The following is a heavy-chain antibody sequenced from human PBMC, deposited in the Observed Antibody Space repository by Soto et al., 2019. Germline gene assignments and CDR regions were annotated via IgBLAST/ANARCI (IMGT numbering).Heavy chain of an antibody. J-gene: IGHJ6*02. CDR1: GYTFTSYG. V-gene: IGHV1-18*01. D-gene: IGHD3-3*01. CDR2: ISAYNGNT. Sequence: ASVKVSCKASGYTFTSYGISWVRQAPGQGLEWMGWISAYNGNTNYAQKLQGRVTMTTDTSTSTAYMELRSLRSDDTAVYYCAGWEYDFWSGYLSYGMDVWGQGTTVTVSS. CDR3: AGWEYDFWSGYLSYGMDV.